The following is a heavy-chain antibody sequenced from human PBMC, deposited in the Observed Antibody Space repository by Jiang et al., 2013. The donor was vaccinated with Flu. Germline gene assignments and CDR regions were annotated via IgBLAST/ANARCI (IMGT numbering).Heavy chain of an antibody. V-gene: IGHV3-30-3*01. CDR3: ARDKDDGQSGYYYYYGMDV. D-gene: IGHD3-3*01. CDR2: ISYDGSNK. Sequence: LLESGGGVVQPGRSLRLSCAASGFTFSSYAMHWVRQAPGKGLEWVAVISYDGSNKYYADSVKGRFTISRDNSKNTLYLQMNSLRAEDTAVYYCARDKDDGQSGYYYYYGMDVWGQGTTVTVSS. CDR1: GFTFSSYA. J-gene: IGHJ6*02.